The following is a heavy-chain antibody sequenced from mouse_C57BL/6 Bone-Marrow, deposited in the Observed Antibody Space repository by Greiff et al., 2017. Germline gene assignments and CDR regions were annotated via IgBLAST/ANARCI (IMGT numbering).Heavy chain of an antibody. CDR2: IYPRSGNT. D-gene: IGHD2-5*01. CDR1: GYTFTSYG. Sequence: VMLVESGAELARPGASVKLSCKASGYTFTSYGISWVKQRTGQGLEWIGEIYPRSGNTYYNEKLKGKATLTADKSSSTAYMELRRLTSEDSAVYFCARGYYSNYDGYFDVWGTGTTVTVSS. CDR3: ARGYYSNYDGYFDV. V-gene: IGHV1-81*01. J-gene: IGHJ1*03.